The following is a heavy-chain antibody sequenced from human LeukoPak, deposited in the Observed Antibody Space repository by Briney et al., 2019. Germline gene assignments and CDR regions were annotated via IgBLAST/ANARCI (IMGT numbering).Heavy chain of an antibody. CDR2: ITPIFGTA. V-gene: IGHV1-69*05. Sequence: SVKVSCKASGGTFSSYAISWVRQAPGQGLEWMGGITPIFGTANYAQKFQGRVTITTDESTSTAYMELSSLRSVDTAVYYCARPARSGYFPYYFDYWGQGTLVTVSS. D-gene: IGHD3-3*01. CDR3: ARPARSGYFPYYFDY. CDR1: GGTFSSYA. J-gene: IGHJ4*02.